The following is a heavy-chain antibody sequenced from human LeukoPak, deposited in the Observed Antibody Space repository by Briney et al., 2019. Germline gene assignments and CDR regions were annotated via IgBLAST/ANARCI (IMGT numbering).Heavy chain of an antibody. CDR1: GFTVSRNY. V-gene: IGHV3-11*04. J-gene: IGHJ5*02. CDR3: ARVQSFSHYYDSSGYPRNWFDP. Sequence: PGGSLRLSCAASGFTVSRNYMSWVRQAPGKGLEWVSIISGSGDNTYYTDSVRGRFTISRDNAKNSLYLQMNSLRAEDTAVYYCARVQSFSHYYDSSGYPRNWFDPWGQGTLVTVSS. D-gene: IGHD3-22*01. CDR2: ISGSGDNT.